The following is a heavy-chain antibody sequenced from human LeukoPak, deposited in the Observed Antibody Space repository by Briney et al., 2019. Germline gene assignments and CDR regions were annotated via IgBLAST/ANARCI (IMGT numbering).Heavy chain of an antibody. CDR3: ASNIVVVPAARDIFDY. CDR2: INHSGST. CDR1: GGSFSGYY. Sequence: SSETLSLTCAAYGGSFSGYYWSWIRQPPGKGLEWIGEINHSGSTNYNPSLKSRVTISADTSKNKFSLKLSSVTAADTAVYYCASNIVVVPAARDIFDYWGQGTLVTVSS. V-gene: IGHV4-34*01. J-gene: IGHJ4*02. D-gene: IGHD2-2*01.